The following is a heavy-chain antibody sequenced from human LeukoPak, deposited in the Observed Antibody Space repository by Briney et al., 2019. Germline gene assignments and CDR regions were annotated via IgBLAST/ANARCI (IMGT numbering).Heavy chain of an antibody. Sequence: PGGSLRLSCAASGFTLSSYLMSWVRQAPGGGLEWVANINKDGSEETYLNSVKGRFTVSRDNAKNSLFLQMNSLRGDDTAVYYCARSNPNRNALDLWGQGTMVTISS. V-gene: IGHV3-7*01. D-gene: IGHD1-14*01. CDR3: ARSNPNRNALDL. CDR2: INKDGSEE. CDR1: GFTLSSYL. J-gene: IGHJ3*01.